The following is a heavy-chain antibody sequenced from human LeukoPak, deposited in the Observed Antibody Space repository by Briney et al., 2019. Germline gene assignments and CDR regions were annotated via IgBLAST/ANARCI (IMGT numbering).Heavy chain of an antibody. D-gene: IGHD6-13*01. J-gene: IGHJ4*02. V-gene: IGHV1-8*03. CDR2: MNPSSGNT. CDR1: GYTFTSYD. CDR3: AIQSVAAAGTRDY. Sequence: ASVKVSCKASGYTFTSYDINRVRQATGQGLEWMGWMNPSSGNTGYAQKFQGRVTITADESTSTAYMELSSLRSEDTAVYYCAIQSVAAAGTRDYWGQGTLVTVSS.